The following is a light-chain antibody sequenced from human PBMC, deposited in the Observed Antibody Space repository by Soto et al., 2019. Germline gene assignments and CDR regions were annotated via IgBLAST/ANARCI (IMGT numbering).Light chain of an antibody. CDR1: LTISNY. Sequence: DIQMTQSPSSLSASVGDRVSITCRSSLTISNYLNWYQQKPGKAPNLLIYAASHLQNGVPARFSGSGSGTEFTLTISSLQPEDFATYYCQQTYSIPDTFGQGTKVEIK. CDR3: QQTYSIPDT. CDR2: AAS. V-gene: IGKV1-39*01. J-gene: IGKJ2*01.